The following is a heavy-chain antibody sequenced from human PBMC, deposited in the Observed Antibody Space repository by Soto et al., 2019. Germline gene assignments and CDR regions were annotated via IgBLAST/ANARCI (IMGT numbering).Heavy chain of an antibody. CDR2: IIPIFGTA. Sequence: SVKVSCKASGGAFSSYAISWVRQAPGQGLEWMGGIIPIFGTANYAQKFQGRVTITADESTSTAYMELSSLRSEDTAVYYCAYDFWSGYYLDVWGQGTTVTVSS. D-gene: IGHD3-3*01. CDR1: GGAFSSYA. V-gene: IGHV1-69*13. CDR3: AYDFWSGYYLDV. J-gene: IGHJ6*02.